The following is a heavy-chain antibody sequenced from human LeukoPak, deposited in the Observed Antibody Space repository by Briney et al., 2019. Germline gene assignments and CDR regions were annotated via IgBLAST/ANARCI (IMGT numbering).Heavy chain of an antibody. CDR1: GFTFSDHY. V-gene: IGHV3-11*01. CDR3: GRGHWGLDY. CDR2: ITQTGSSM. D-gene: IGHD7-27*01. Sequence: GGSLRLSCAVSGFTFSDHYMSWIRQAPGKGLEWVAYITQTGSSMSYSDSVKGRLTISRDNARNSLYLQMDSLRPEGTAVYYCGRGHWGLDYWGQGTLLTVSS. J-gene: IGHJ4*02.